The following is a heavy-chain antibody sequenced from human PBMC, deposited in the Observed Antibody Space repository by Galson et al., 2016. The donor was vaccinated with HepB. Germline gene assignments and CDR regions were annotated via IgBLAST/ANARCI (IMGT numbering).Heavy chain of an antibody. CDR3: ARQRGSSGWYLGNYYFDY. J-gene: IGHJ4*02. V-gene: IGHV4-59*08. D-gene: IGHD6-19*01. CDR1: GGSISSYY. Sequence: SLTCTVSGGSISSYYWSWIRQPPGKGLEWIGYIYYSGSTNYNPSLKSRVTISVDTSKNQFSLKLSSVTAADTAVYYCARQRGSSGWYLGNYYFDYWGQGTLVTVSS. CDR2: IYYSGST.